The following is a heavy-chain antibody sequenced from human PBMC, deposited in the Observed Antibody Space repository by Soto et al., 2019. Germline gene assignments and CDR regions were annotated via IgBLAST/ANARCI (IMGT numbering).Heavy chain of an antibody. V-gene: IGHV3-74*01. CDR2: IEGDGSST. J-gene: IGHJ4*02. D-gene: IGHD2-15*01. CDR3: ARDSSGLVAGSWGFDD. Sequence: EVQLVESGGGLVQPGGSLRLSCAASGFAFSNYWMHWVRQAPGKGLVWVSRIEGDGSSTDYADSVKGRFSISRDNAKNTLYLQMNSLRDDDTAVYYCARDSSGLVAGSWGFDDWGQGTLVTVSS. CDR1: GFAFSNYW.